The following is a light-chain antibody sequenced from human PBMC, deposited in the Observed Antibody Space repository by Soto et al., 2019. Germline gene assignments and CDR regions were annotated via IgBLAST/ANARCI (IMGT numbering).Light chain of an antibody. CDR3: QQYGRSPRT. J-gene: IGKJ5*01. Sequence: EIVLTQSPGTLSLSPGERATLSCRASQSVSSSYLAWYQQKPGQAPRLLIYGASSRATGIPDRFSGSGSGTDFTLTISNLEPEDFAVYYCQQYGRSPRTFGQGTRVEIK. CDR1: QSVSSSY. CDR2: GAS. V-gene: IGKV3-20*01.